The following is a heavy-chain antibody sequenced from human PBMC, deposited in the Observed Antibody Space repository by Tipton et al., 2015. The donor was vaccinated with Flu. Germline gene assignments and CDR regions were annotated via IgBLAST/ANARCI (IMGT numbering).Heavy chain of an antibody. CDR2: FDPEDGET. J-gene: IGHJ4*02. V-gene: IGHV1-24*01. CDR1: GYTLSELS. CDR3: ATTSGSYVDDYFDY. D-gene: IGHD1-26*01. Sequence: QMQLVQSGAEVKKPGASVKVSCKVSGYTLSELSMDWVRQAPGKGLEWMGGFDPEDGETIYAQKFRGRVTMTEDTSTDTAYMELASLGSEDTAIYYCATTSGSYVDDYFDYWGQGALVPVSS.